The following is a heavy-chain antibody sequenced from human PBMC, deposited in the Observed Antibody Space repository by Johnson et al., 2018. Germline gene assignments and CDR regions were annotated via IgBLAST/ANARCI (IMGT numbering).Heavy chain of an antibody. V-gene: IGHV3-48*01. Sequence: VQLVESGGGLVQPGGSLRLSCAASGFTFSSSNMHWVRQAPGKGLEWVSYISSSSSNKYYADSGKGRFTISRDNAKNSLYLQMNSLRAEETAVYYCARDLLWFGDRYMDVWGKGTTVTVSS. CDR3: ARDLLWFGDRYMDV. J-gene: IGHJ6*03. CDR1: GFTFSSSN. D-gene: IGHD3-10*01. CDR2: ISSSSSNK.